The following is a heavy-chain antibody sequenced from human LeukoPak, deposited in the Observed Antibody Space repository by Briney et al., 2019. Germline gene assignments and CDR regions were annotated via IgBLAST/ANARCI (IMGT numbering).Heavy chain of an antibody. V-gene: IGHV3-30*04. J-gene: IGHJ4*02. Sequence: GGSLRLSCAASGFTFSSYAMYWVRQAPGKGLEWVAVISYDGSDKFYADSVKGRFTISRDSSKNTLYLQMNSLRAEDTAVYYCAKGTVSGYYATFWGQGTLVTVSS. D-gene: IGHD3-22*01. CDR1: GFTFSSYA. CDR3: AKGTVSGYYATF. CDR2: ISYDGSDK.